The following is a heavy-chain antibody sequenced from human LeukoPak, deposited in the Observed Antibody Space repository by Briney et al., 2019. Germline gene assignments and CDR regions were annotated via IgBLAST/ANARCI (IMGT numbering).Heavy chain of an antibody. V-gene: IGHV3-33*01. D-gene: IGHD3-22*01. CDR2: IWYDGRNK. CDR3: ATEAQYYYDSSGYYSH. Sequence: PGGPLRLSCAASGFTFSSYGMHWVRQAPGKGLEGVAVIWYDGRNKYNARPVKGRFTISRDNSKTTLYLQMNSLTAEDTAVYYCATEAQYYYDSSGYYSHWGQGTLVTVSS. J-gene: IGHJ4*02. CDR1: GFTFSSYG.